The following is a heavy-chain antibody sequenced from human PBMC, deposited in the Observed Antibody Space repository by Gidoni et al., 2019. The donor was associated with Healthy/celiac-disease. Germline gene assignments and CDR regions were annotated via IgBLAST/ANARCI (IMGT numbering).Heavy chain of an antibody. CDR1: GGSVSSGSYY. Sequence: QVQLQESGPGLVKPSETLSLTCTVSGGSVSSGSYYWSWIRQPPGKGLEWIGYIYYSGSTNYNPSLKSRVTISVDTSKNQFSLKLSSVTAADTAVYYCARDIVGAPGAFDIWGQGTMVTVSS. D-gene: IGHD1-26*01. CDR3: ARDIVGAPGAFDI. J-gene: IGHJ3*02. CDR2: IYYSGST. V-gene: IGHV4-61*01.